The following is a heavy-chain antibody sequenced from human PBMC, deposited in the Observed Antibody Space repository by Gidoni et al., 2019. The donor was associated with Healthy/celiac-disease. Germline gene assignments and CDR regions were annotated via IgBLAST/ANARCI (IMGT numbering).Heavy chain of an antibody. D-gene: IGHD3-22*01. Sequence: EVQLLESGGGLVQPGGSLRLSCAASGVTFSSYAMSWVRQAPGKGLEWVSAISGSGGSTYYADSVKGRFTISRDNSKNTLYLQMNSLRAEDTAVYYCAKDRSYYYDSSGYDYWGQGTLVTVSS. CDR1: GVTFSSYA. CDR2: ISGSGGST. J-gene: IGHJ4*02. CDR3: AKDRSYYYDSSGYDY. V-gene: IGHV3-23*01.